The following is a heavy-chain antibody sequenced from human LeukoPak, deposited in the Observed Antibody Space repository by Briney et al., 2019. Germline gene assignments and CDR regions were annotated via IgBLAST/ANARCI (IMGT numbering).Heavy chain of an antibody. CDR1: GFTFSDYY. D-gene: IGHD2-15*01. CDR2: ISSSGSTI. Sequence: GGSLRLSCAASGFTFSDYYMSWIRQAPGKGLEWVSYISSSGSTIYYADSVKGRFTISRDNAKNSLYLQMKSLRAEDTAVYYCARVRIRMDGVVVGFYMDVWGKGTTVIVSS. V-gene: IGHV3-11*01. J-gene: IGHJ6*03. CDR3: ARVRIRMDGVVVGFYMDV.